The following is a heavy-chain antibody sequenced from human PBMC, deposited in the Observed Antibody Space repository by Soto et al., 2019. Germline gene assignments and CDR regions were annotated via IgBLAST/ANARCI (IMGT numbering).Heavy chain of an antibody. D-gene: IGHD3-22*01. CDR2: ISAYNGNT. CDR3: ARGFMYYYDSSGYYYLYYYYYGMDV. V-gene: IGHV1-18*04. J-gene: IGHJ6*02. CDR1: GYTFTSYG. Sequence: QVQLVQSGAEVKKPGASVKVSCKASGYTFTSYGISWVRQAPGQGLEWMGWISAYNGNTNYAQKLQGRVTMTTDTSTSTAYMELRSLRSDDTAVYYCARGFMYYYDSSGYYYLYYYYYGMDVWGQGTTVTVSS.